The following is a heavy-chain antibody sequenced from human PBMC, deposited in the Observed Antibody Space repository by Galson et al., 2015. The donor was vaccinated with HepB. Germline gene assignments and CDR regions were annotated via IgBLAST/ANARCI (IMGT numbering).Heavy chain of an antibody. J-gene: IGHJ4*02. CDR1: GFSLSSYG. V-gene: IGHV3-21*01. Sequence: SLRLSCAVSGFSLSSYGMNWVRQAPGKGLEWVSSISSSGNYIYYADSVKGRFTISRDNVKNSLFLQMKGLRADDTAVYYCARDRARYDYVWETYRHFDYWGQGSLVTVSS. CDR3: ARDRARYDYVWETYRHFDY. CDR2: ISSSGNYI. D-gene: IGHD3-16*02.